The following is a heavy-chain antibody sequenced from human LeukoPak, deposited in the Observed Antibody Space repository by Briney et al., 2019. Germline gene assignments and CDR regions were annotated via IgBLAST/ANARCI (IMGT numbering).Heavy chain of an antibody. CDR3: ARDGRGPDY. CDR1: GLPLKSSW. V-gene: IGHV3-74*01. J-gene: IGHJ4*02. Sequence: PGDPVTLSCALSGLPLKSSWIHWLRHPPRKGLVCDTSIESDGSTAYAGAVKGRFIISRDNAKNTLYLQMNSLRAEYTAVYYCARDGRGPDYWGQGTLVTVSS. D-gene: IGHD3/OR15-3a*01. CDR2: IESDGST.